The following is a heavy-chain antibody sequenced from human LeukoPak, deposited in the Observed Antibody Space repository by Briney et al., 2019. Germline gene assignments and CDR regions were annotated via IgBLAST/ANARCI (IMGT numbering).Heavy chain of an antibody. V-gene: IGHV4-39*01. CDR3: ARHYDFWSGYYTHLGCYYGMDV. CDR1: GGSISSSSYY. J-gene: IGHJ6*02. Sequence: SETLSLTCTVSGGSISSSSYYWGWIRQPPGKGLEWIGSIYYSGSTYYNPSLKSRVTISVDTSKNQFSLKLSSVTAADTAVYYCARHYDFWSGYYTHLGCYYGMDVWGQGTTVTVSS. D-gene: IGHD3-3*01. CDR2: IYYSGST.